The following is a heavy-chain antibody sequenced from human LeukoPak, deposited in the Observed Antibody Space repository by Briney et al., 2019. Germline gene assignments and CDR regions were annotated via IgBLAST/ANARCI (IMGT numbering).Heavy chain of an antibody. J-gene: IGHJ4*02. CDR1: GFTFSSYS. Sequence: GGSLRLSCAASGFTFSSYSMNWVRQAPGKGLEWVSSISSSSSYIYYADSVKGRFTISRGNAKNSLYLQMNSLRAEDTAVYYCARESTAAAAQVGTSGGHYWGQGTLVTVSS. CDR2: ISSSSSYI. D-gene: IGHD6-13*01. CDR3: ARESTAAAAQVGTSGGHY. V-gene: IGHV3-21*01.